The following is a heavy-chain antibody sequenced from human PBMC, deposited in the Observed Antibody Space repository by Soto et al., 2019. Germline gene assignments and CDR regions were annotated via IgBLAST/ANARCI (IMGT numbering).Heavy chain of an antibody. J-gene: IGHJ4*02. D-gene: IGHD6-6*01. Sequence: SETLSLTCAVYGGSFSDYYWSWIRRPPGKGLEWIGEINHSGSTNYNPSLKSRVTISVDTSKSQFSLKLSSVTAADTAVYYCARTSRFEYWGQGTLVTVSS. CDR3: ARTSRFEY. CDR1: GGSFSDYY. CDR2: INHSGST. V-gene: IGHV4-34*01.